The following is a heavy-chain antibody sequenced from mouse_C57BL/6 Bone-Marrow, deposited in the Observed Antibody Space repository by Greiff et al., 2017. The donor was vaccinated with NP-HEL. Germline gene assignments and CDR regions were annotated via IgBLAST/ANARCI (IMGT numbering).Heavy chain of an antibody. D-gene: IGHD1-1*01. CDR3: ARVVYDYYFDY. J-gene: IGHJ2*01. CDR2: IYPRDGST. V-gene: IGHV1-85*01. CDR1: GYPFTSYD. Sequence: VQLQESGPELVKPGASVKFSCKASGYPFTSYDINWVKQRPGKGLEWIGWIYPRDGSTNYNEKFKGKATLTVDTSSSTAYMELHSLTSEDSAVYFCARVVYDYYFDYWGQGTTLTVSS.